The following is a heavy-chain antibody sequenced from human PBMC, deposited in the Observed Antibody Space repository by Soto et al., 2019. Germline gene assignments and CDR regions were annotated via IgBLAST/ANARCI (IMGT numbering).Heavy chain of an antibody. CDR2: IYPGDSDT. CDR3: ARHHCSSTSCYAASY. Sequence: EVQLVQSGAEVKKPGESLKISCKGSGYRFTSYWIGWVRQMPGKGLEWMGIIYPGDSDTRYSPSFQGQVTISADKSISTAYLQWSSLKASDTAMYYCARHHCSSTSCYAASYWGQGTLVTVSS. J-gene: IGHJ4*02. V-gene: IGHV5-51*01. D-gene: IGHD2-2*01. CDR1: GYRFTSYW.